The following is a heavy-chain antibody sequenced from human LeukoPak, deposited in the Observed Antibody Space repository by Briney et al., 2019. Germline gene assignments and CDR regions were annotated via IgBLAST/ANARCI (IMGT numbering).Heavy chain of an antibody. Sequence: ASVKVSCKASGYTFSGFYIHWVRQAPGQGLEWMGWISAYNGNTNYAQKLQGRVTMTTDTSTSTAYMELRSLRSDDTAVYYCARLAHMWFGELPDYWGQGTLVTVSS. CDR2: ISAYNGNT. CDR1: GYTFSGFY. V-gene: IGHV1-18*04. D-gene: IGHD3-10*01. CDR3: ARLAHMWFGELPDY. J-gene: IGHJ4*02.